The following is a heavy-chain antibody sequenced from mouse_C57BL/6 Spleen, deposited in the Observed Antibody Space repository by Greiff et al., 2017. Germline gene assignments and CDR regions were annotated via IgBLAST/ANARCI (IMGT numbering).Heavy chain of an antibody. J-gene: IGHJ1*03. V-gene: IGHV1-55*01. Sequence: QVQLQQSGAELVKPGASVKMSCKASGYTFTSYWITWVKQRPGQGLEWIGDIYPGSGSTNYNEKFKSKATLTVDTSSSTAYMQLSSLTSEDAAVYVCARGGTTTGYDVWGTGTTVTVSS. CDR3: ARGGTTTGYDV. D-gene: IGHD2-14*01. CDR1: GYTFTSYW. CDR2: IYPGSGST.